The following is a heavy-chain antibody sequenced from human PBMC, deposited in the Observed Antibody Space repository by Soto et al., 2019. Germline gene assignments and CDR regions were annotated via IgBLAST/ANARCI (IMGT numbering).Heavy chain of an antibody. J-gene: IGHJ6*02. D-gene: IGHD1-26*01. Sequence: GGSLRLSCAASGFTFSSYAMHWVRQAPGKGLEWVAVISYDGSNKYYADSVKGRLTISRDNSKDTLYLQMNSLRAEDTAVYYCAREESGSHSSGMDVWGQGTTATVSS. CDR2: ISYDGSNK. CDR3: AREESGSHSSGMDV. V-gene: IGHV3-30-3*01. CDR1: GFTFSSYA.